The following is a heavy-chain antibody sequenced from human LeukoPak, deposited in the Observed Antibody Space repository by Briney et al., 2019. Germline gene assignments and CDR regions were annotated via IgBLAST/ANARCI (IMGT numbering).Heavy chain of an antibody. J-gene: IGHJ4*02. Sequence: APVKVSCKASGITFTSYFIHGVRQAPGRGLEWMGKINPSGTITTYAPKYQGRVTVTKDTSTNTVYMELSSLRSDDTAVYYCALIAPPHNWGQGTLVTVSS. CDR2: INPSGTIT. D-gene: IGHD6-13*01. V-gene: IGHV1-46*01. CDR1: GITFTSYF. CDR3: ALIAPPHN.